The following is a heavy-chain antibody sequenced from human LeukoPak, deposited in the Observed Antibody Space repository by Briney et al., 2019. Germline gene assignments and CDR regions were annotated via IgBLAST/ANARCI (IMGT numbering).Heavy chain of an antibody. V-gene: IGHV3-23*01. D-gene: IGHD6-13*01. Sequence: TGGSLRLSCAASGFTFSSYGMSWVRQAPGKGLEWVSAISGSGGSTYYADSVKGRFTISRDNSKNTLYLQMNSLRAEDTAVYYCAKRSGQIIAAAVNFDYWGQGTLVTVSS. CDR1: GFTFSSYG. CDR2: ISGSGGST. CDR3: AKRSGQIIAAAVNFDY. J-gene: IGHJ4*02.